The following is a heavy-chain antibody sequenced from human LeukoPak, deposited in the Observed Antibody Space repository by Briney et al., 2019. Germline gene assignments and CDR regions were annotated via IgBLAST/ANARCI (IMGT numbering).Heavy chain of an antibody. V-gene: IGHV3-21*01. D-gene: IGHD6-19*01. CDR3: ARDFYSSGWYYGMDV. Sequence: GGSLRLSCAASGFTFSSYSMNWVRQDPGKGLEWVSSISSSSSYIYYAASVRGRFTISGDNAKNSLYLQMNSLRAEDTAVYYCARDFYSSGWYYGMDVWGQGTTVTVSS. CDR2: ISSSSSYI. J-gene: IGHJ6*02. CDR1: GFTFSSYS.